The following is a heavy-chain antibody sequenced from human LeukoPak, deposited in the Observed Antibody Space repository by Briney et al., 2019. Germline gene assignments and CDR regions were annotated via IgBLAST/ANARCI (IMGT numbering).Heavy chain of an antibody. D-gene: IGHD2-2*01. CDR2: FSGSGGSP. J-gene: IGHJ4*02. Sequence: GSLRPSCAAPGFPFRSYALRWVRQAPGKGLGGVSAFSGSGGSPYCAGSVEGRVPISRNNSKNMLYLQMNSLRAEDTAVYYCAKDPDIVVVPSAIGLDYWGQGTLVTVSS. V-gene: IGHV3-23*01. CDR1: GFPFRSYA. CDR3: AKDPDIVVVPSAIGLDY.